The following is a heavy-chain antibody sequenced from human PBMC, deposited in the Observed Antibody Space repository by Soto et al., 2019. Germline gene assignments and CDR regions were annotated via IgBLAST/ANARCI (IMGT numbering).Heavy chain of an antibody. J-gene: IGHJ4*02. CDR1: GFTFDDYA. CDR2: ISWNGAAT. D-gene: IGHD3-10*01. CDR3: ANLPLYGSGFDC. V-gene: IGHV3-9*01. Sequence: ESGGGLVQPGGSLRLSCAASGFTFDDYAIHWVRQAPGKGLEWVSGISWNGAATGYADSVKGRFTISRDNAKNTLYLQMNSLGSDDTAIYYCANLPLYGSGFDCWGLGTLVTVSS.